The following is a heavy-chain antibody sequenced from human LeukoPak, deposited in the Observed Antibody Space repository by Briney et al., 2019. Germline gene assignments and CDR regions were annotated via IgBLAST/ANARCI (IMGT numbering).Heavy chain of an antibody. CDR1: GGSISTNY. J-gene: IGHJ4*02. V-gene: IGHV4-4*07. D-gene: IGHD3-22*01. CDR2: IYNSGNT. Sequence: PSEALSLTCTVSGGSISTNYWSWIRQPAGKGLEWIGRIYNSGNTNYSPSLESRVTMSADTSKNQFSLKLSSVTAADTAVYYCARGTFDSSGYYLFDYWGQGTLVTVSS. CDR3: ARGTFDSSGYYLFDY.